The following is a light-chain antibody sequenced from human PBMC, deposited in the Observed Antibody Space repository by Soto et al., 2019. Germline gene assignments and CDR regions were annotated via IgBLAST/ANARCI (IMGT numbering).Light chain of an antibody. V-gene: IGLV2-11*01. CDR1: SSDVGRYDY. J-gene: IGLJ1*01. CDR3: CSFAGSYSDV. Sequence: QSALTQPRSVSASPGQSVTISCTGTSSDVGRYDYVSWYQQHPGKAPKLIVYDVTERPSGVPDRFSGSKSGNTAYLTISGLQAEDEADYSCCSFAGSYSDVFGTGTKVTVL. CDR2: DVT.